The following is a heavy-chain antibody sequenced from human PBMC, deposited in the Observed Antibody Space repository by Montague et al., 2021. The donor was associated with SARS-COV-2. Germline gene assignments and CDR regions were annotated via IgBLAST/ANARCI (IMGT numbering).Heavy chain of an antibody. D-gene: IGHD6-13*01. CDR3: ARDRDLSSWDY. Sequence: CAISGDSVSVNGAGWNWIRQSLSIGLEWLGRTYYRSKWFNEYAVSVKSRITINPDTSKNQFSLQLNSVTPEDTAMYYCARDRDLSSWDYWGQGTLVTVSS. V-gene: IGHV6-1*01. J-gene: IGHJ4*02. CDR1: GDSVSVNGAG. CDR2: TYYRSKWFN.